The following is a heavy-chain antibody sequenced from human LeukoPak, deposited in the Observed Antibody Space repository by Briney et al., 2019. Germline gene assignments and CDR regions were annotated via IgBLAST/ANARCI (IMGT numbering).Heavy chain of an antibody. CDR3: AKRDSGSHYVDY. V-gene: IGHV3-23*01. J-gene: IGHJ4*02. D-gene: IGHD1-26*01. CDR2: ISGSGTST. CDR1: GFTFSSYA. Sequence: GGSLRLSCAASGFTFSSYAMTWVRQAPGKGLEWVSAISGSGTSTYYADSVKGRFTISRGNSKNTLYLQMNSLRAEDTAVYYCAKRDSGSHYVDYWGQGTLVTVSS.